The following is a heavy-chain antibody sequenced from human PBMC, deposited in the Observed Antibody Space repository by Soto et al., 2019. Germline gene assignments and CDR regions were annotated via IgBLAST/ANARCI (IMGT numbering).Heavy chain of an antibody. Sequence: QVQLQESGSGLVKPSQTLSLTCAVSGGYFVSGGYSWSWIRQPPGKGLEWIGTAYPRGSTYYDPSLKSRVTISLDLSKNQFSLNLNSVTAADTAVYYCARVAGSGWYDAWGQGTLVTVSS. CDR3: ARVAGSGWYDA. CDR1: GGYFVSGGYS. D-gene: IGHD6-19*01. V-gene: IGHV4-30-2*01. CDR2: AYPRGST. J-gene: IGHJ5*02.